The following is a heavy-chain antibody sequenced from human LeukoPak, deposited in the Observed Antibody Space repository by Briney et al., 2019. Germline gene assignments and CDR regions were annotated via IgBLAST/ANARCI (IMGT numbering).Heavy chain of an antibody. Sequence: ASVKVSCKASGYTFTGYYMHWVRQAPGQGLEWMGWINPNSGGTNYAQKFQGRVTMTRDTSISTAYMELSRLRSDDTAVYYCARGGIVGATTGIFGYWGQGTLVTVSS. CDR3: ARGGIVGATTGIFGY. V-gene: IGHV1-2*02. J-gene: IGHJ4*02. CDR1: GYTFTGYY. CDR2: INPNSGGT. D-gene: IGHD1-26*01.